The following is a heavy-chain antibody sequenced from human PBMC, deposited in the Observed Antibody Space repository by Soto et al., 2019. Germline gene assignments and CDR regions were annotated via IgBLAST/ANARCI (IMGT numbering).Heavy chain of an antibody. D-gene: IGHD2-2*01. V-gene: IGHV3-48*03. CDR1: GFDFSSFE. J-gene: IGHJ6*02. CDR2: ISSSGTYI. Sequence: EAQLVESGGGLVRPGGSLRLSCAGSGFDFSSFEMNWVRQAPGKGLEWVSYISSSGTYIHYADSLKGRFTISRDNAKNSLYLQMISLRAEDTAVYYCARDPSDCSSTSCWGYYALDVWGQGTTVTVSS. CDR3: ARDPSDCSSTSCWGYYALDV.